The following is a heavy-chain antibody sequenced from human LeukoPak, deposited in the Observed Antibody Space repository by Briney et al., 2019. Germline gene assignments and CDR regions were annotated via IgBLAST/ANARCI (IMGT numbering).Heavy chain of an antibody. CDR1: GYTFMNYC. CDR3: ARDGGSGKRSPRDY. Sequence: GASVKVSCKASGYTFMNYCISWVRQAPGQGLEWIAWISPYNGNTNYAQKLQGRVTMTTDTSTSTAYMELRSLRSDDTAVYYCARDGGSGKRSPRDYWGQGTLVTVSS. V-gene: IGHV1-18*01. CDR2: ISPYNGNT. J-gene: IGHJ4*02. D-gene: IGHD3-10*01.